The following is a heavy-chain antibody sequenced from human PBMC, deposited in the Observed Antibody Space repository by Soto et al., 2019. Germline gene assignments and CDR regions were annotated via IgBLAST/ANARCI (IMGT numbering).Heavy chain of an antibody. CDR1: GYTITSSA. Sequence: GASVNVSCKASGYTITSSAMHWVRQAPGQRLEWMGWINAGNGNTKCSQKFQGRVTITRDTSASTAYMELSSLRSEDTAVYYCARVLVFAIFGAVSYMDFWCKGTTGT. D-gene: IGHD3-3*01. CDR2: INAGNGNT. J-gene: IGHJ6*03. CDR3: ARVLVFAIFGAVSYMDF. V-gene: IGHV1-3*01.